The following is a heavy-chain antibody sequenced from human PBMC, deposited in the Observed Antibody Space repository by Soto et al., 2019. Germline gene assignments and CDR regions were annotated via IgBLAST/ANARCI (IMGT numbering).Heavy chain of an antibody. D-gene: IGHD4-17*01. V-gene: IGHV1-3*01. Sequence: ASVKVSCKASGYTFTGYYMHWVRQAPGQRLEWMGWINADNGNTKYSQKFQGRVTITRDTSASTAYMELSSLRFEDTAVYYCASESYGGEFDYWGQGTLVTVSS. CDR2: INADNGNT. J-gene: IGHJ4*02. CDR1: GYTFTGYY. CDR3: ASESYGGEFDY.